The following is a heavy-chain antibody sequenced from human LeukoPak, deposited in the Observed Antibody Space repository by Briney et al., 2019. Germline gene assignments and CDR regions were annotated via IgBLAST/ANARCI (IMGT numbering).Heavy chain of an antibody. CDR2: INPNSGGT. V-gene: IGHV1-2*02. J-gene: IGHJ5*02. CDR3: ARGASSSHMYNWLDP. Sequence: ASVKVSCKASGYTFTGYYMHWVRQAPGQGLEWMGWINPNSGGTNYAQKFQGRVTMTRDTSISTAYMELSRLRSDDTAVYYCARGASSSHMYNWLDPWGQGTLVTVSS. D-gene: IGHD6-13*01. CDR1: GYTFTGYY.